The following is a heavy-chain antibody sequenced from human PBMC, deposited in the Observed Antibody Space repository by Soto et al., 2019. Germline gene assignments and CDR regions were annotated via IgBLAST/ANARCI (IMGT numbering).Heavy chain of an antibody. CDR1: GYSFTNYW. CDR3: ARRYCSSATCPRNYYGMDV. Sequence: PGESLKISCKGSGYSFTNYWISWVRQMPGKGLEWMGRIDPIDPHTTYSPSFQGHVTISTDKSINTAYLQWSSLKASDTAMYYCARRYCSSATCPRNYYGMDVWGQGTTVTVSS. V-gene: IGHV5-10-1*01. J-gene: IGHJ6*02. CDR2: IDPIDPHT. D-gene: IGHD2-2*01.